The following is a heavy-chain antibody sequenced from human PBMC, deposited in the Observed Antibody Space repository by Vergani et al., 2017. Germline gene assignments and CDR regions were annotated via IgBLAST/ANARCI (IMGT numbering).Heavy chain of an antibody. CDR3: AKDFRLAAAGSPGLDY. V-gene: IGHV3-43D*04. J-gene: IGHJ4*02. CDR2: ISFHGADT. D-gene: IGHD3-10*01. CDR1: GFTFDRA. Sequence: VQLVESGGDVVQPGGSLRLSCAASGFTFDRAMHWVRQAPGKGLEWVSMISFHGADTYYADSVRGRFTISRDDRKKSLYLDMRSLKVEDTALYYCAKDFRLAAAGSPGLDYWGRGILVTVSS.